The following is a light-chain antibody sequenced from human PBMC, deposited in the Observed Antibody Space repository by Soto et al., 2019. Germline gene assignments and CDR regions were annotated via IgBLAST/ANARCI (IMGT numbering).Light chain of an antibody. CDR1: QSVYSN. V-gene: IGKV3-15*01. J-gene: IGKJ4*01. CDR3: QQYNKWPLT. Sequence: EIVMTQSPATLSVSPGERATLSCRASQSVYSNLAWYQQNPGQPPRLLVYEASTSATGIPARFSGSGSGTEFTLNISSLQSEDVAVYYCQQYNKWPLTFGGGTKVEVK. CDR2: EAS.